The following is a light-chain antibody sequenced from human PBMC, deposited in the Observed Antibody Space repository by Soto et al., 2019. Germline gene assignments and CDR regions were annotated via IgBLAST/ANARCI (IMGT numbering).Light chain of an antibody. CDR3: QHYKSYSDA. CDR2: KAS. J-gene: IGKJ1*01. CDR1: QTISSW. Sequence: DIQMTQSPSTLSGSVGDRVTITCRASQTISSWLAGYQQKPGKAPKLLIYKASTLKSGVPSRFSGRGSGTELTLTISSLQPDDFATYYCQHYKSYSDAFGQGTQVELK. V-gene: IGKV1-5*03.